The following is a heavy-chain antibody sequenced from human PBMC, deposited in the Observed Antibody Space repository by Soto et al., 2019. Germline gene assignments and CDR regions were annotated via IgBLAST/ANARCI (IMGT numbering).Heavy chain of an antibody. CDR2: IKEDGSER. CDR1: GFTLSSAW. Sequence: EVQLVESGGGLVQPGGSLRLSCAASGFTLSSAWMTWVRQAPGKGLEWVANIKEDGSERYYVHSVEGRFTVSRDNAKNSLYRQMDSLRAEDTAIYYCVRSYDFWCQGTQVTFSS. V-gene: IGHV3-7*05. J-gene: IGHJ4*02. CDR3: VRSYDF.